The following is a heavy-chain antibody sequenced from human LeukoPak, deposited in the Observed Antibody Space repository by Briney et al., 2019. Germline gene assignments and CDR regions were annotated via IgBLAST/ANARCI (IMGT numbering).Heavy chain of an antibody. CDR1: GNTFSSFA. CDR2: IIPILDMT. V-gene: IGHV1-69*04. D-gene: IGHD1-1*01. CDR3: AADMAPTDPYKWFDP. J-gene: IGHJ5*02. Sequence: VASMKDSCKPSGNTFSSFAISWVRQAPGQGLEWMGRIIPILDMTNYAQRFQGRVTITADKSTTTAYMELRRLTSEDTAIYYCAADMAPTDPYKWFDPWGQGTLVTVSS.